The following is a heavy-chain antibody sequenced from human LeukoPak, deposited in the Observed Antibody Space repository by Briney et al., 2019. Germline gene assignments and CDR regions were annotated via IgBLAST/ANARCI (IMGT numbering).Heavy chain of an antibody. J-gene: IGHJ4*02. Sequence: GGSLRLSCAASGFTFSSYGMHWVRQAPGKGLEWVAVISYDGSNKYYADSVKGRFTISRDNSKNTLYLQMNSLRAEDTAVYYCARYYDTGGYYYVALGYWGQGTLVTVSS. V-gene: IGHV3-30*03. CDR3: ARYYDTGGYYYVALGY. CDR2: ISYDGSNK. D-gene: IGHD3-22*01. CDR1: GFTFSSYG.